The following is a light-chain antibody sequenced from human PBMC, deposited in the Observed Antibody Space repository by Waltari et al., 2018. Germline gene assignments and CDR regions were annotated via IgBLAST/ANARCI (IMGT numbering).Light chain of an antibody. CDR2: GAT. V-gene: IGKV1-39*01. CDR3: QQYKSFPLT. Sequence: DIQMTQSPSSLAASVGDRVSITCRTSLSSSRFVNWYQQKPGKAPKLLIHGATSLQSGVPSRFSGSGSGTEFTLTITSLQREDLGTYYCQQYKSFPLTFGGGTKVEIK. J-gene: IGKJ4*01. CDR1: LSSSRF.